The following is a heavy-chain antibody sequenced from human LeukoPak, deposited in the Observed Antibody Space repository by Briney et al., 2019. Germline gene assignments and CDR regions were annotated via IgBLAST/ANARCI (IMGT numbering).Heavy chain of an antibody. V-gene: IGHV3-11*01. CDR2: ISSSGSTI. J-gene: IGHJ4*02. CDR3: ARSARAYYDSSGYY. Sequence: GGSLRLSCAASGFTFSDYYMSWIRQAPGKGLEWVSYISSSGSTIYYADSEKGRFTISRDNAKNSLYLQMNSLRAEDTAVYYCARSARAYYDSSGYYWGQGTLVTVSS. D-gene: IGHD3-22*01. CDR1: GFTFSDYY.